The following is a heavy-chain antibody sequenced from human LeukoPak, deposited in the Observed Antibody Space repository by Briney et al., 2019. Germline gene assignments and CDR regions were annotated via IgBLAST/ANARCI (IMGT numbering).Heavy chain of an antibody. CDR3: ARVRYCSSTTCRGAFDI. CDR2: ARNKANSYTT. D-gene: IGHD2-2*01. J-gene: IGHJ3*02. Sequence: GGSLRLSCAASGFTFSDHYMDWVRQAPGKGLEWVGRARNKANSYTTEYAASVKDRFTISRDDSENSLYLQMNSLKTEDTAVYYCARVRYCSSTTCRGAFDIWGQGTMVTVSS. CDR1: GFTFSDHY. V-gene: IGHV3-72*01.